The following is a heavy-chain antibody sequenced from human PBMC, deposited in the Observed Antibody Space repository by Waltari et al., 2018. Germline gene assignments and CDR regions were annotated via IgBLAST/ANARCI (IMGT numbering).Heavy chain of an antibody. CDR1: GFTFSSYE. Sequence: EVQLVESGGGLVQPGGSLRLSCAASGFTFSSYEMNWVRQAPGKGLEWVSYISSSGSNIYYADSVKGRFTISRDNAKNSLYLQMNSLRAEDTAVYYCARDKDGYSIFDYWGQGTLVTVSS. CDR2: ISSSGSNI. V-gene: IGHV3-48*03. CDR3: ARDKDGYSIFDY. D-gene: IGHD4-4*01. J-gene: IGHJ4*02.